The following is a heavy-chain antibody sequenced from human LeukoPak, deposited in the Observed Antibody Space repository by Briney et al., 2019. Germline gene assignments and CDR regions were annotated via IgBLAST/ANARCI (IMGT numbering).Heavy chain of an antibody. J-gene: IGHJ5*02. Sequence: PGGSLRLSCAASGFTFSSYGMHWVRQAPGKGLEWVAVIWYDGSNKYYADSVKGRFTISRDNSKNTLYLQMNSLRAEDTAVYYCVRGGASTWSWGQGTLVTVSS. CDR3: VRGGASTWS. D-gene: IGHD2-15*01. V-gene: IGHV3-33*01. CDR2: IWYDGSNK. CDR1: GFTFSSYG.